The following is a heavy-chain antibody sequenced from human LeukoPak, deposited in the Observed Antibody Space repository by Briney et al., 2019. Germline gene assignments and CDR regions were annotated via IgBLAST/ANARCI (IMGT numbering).Heavy chain of an antibody. V-gene: IGHV4-59*01. D-gene: IGHD3-22*01. CDR1: GGSISSYY. Sequence: SETLSLTCTVSGGSISSYYWSWIRQPPGKGLEWSGYIYYSGSTNYNPSLKSRVTISVDTSKNQFSLKLSSVTAADTAVYYCARLMRITMMEDAFDIWGQGTMVTVSS. CDR2: IYYSGST. CDR3: ARLMRITMMEDAFDI. J-gene: IGHJ3*02.